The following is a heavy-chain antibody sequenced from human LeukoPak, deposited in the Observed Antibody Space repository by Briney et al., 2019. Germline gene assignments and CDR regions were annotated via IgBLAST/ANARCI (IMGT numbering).Heavy chain of an antibody. CDR1: GYTLTELS. D-gene: IGHD6-13*01. J-gene: IGHJ4*02. CDR3: ATTGIAAAGLTDY. Sequence: ASVKVSCKVSGYTLTELSMHWVRQAPGKGLEWMGGFDPEDGETIYAQKFQGRVTMTEDTSTDTAYMELSSLRSEDTAVYYCATTGIAAAGLTDYWGQGTLATVSS. V-gene: IGHV1-24*01. CDR2: FDPEDGET.